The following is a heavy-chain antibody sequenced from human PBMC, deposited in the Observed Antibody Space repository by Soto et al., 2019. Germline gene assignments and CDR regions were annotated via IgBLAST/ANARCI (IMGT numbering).Heavy chain of an antibody. J-gene: IGHJ6*02. CDR1: GFAFSDYY. Sequence: GGSLRLSCAASGFAFSDYYMSWIRQAPGKGLEWVSYISSSGSTIYYADSVKGRFTISRDNAKNSLYLQMNSLRAEDTAVYYCARDTKWLHNSYGMDVWGQGTTVTVSS. CDR2: ISSSGSTI. D-gene: IGHD3-22*01. V-gene: IGHV3-11*01. CDR3: ARDTKWLHNSYGMDV.